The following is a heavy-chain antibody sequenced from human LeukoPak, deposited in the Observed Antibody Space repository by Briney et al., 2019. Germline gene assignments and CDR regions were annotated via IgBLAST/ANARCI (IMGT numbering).Heavy chain of an antibody. V-gene: IGHV1-69*02. D-gene: IGHD3-10*01. CDR1: GGTFSSYT. CDR2: IIPILGIA. CDR3: ARSGVLLWFGDQEKATFDY. J-gene: IGHJ4*02. Sequence: GASVKVSCKASGGTFSSYTISWVRQAPGQGLEWMGRIIPILGIANYAQKFQGRVTITADKSTSTAYMELSSLRSEDTAVYYCARSGVLLWFGDQEKATFDYWGQGTLVTVSS.